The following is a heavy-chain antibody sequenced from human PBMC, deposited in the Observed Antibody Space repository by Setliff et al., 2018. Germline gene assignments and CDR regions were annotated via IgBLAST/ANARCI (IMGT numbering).Heavy chain of an antibody. CDR2: ITPNSGGT. CDR3: ARVGVPSGYWYYLDY. V-gene: IGHV1-2*02. J-gene: IGHJ4*02. D-gene: IGHD3-22*01. Sequence: ASVKVSCKASGYTFTGYSIHWVRQAPGQGLEWMGWITPNSGGTNYAQKFKGRGTMTRDTSITTVHMELRRLTSDDTAIYYCARVGVPSGYWYYLDYWGQGTQVTVSS. CDR1: GYTFTGYS.